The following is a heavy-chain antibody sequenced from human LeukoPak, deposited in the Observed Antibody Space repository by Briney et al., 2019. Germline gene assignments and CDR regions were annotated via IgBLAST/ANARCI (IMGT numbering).Heavy chain of an antibody. D-gene: IGHD2/OR15-2a*01. CDR1: GGSFSNYF. V-gene: IGHV4-34*01. Sequence: TSETLSLACAVYGGSFSNYFWTWIRQAPGKGLERIGEINDSGSTNYNSSLKSRVTISLNTSKNQFSLKLRSVTAADTAVYYCARGRYCDNMWCYSSWRVFDHWGQGALVIVSS. J-gene: IGHJ4*02. CDR2: INDSGST. CDR3: ARGRYCDNMWCYSSWRVFDH.